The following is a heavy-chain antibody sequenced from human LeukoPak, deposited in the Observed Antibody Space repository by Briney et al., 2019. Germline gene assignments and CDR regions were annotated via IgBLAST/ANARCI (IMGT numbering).Heavy chain of an antibody. CDR3: AKVRKDCSGGSCADY. CDR2: ISGSGGST. V-gene: IGHV3-23*01. D-gene: IGHD2-15*01. J-gene: IGHJ4*02. CDR1: GFTFSSYA. Sequence: GGSLRLSCAASGFTFSSYAMSWVRQAPGKGLEWVSAISGSGGSTYYADSVKGRFTISRDNSKNTLYLQMNSLRAEDTAVYYCAKVRKDCSGGSCADYWGQGTLVPVPS.